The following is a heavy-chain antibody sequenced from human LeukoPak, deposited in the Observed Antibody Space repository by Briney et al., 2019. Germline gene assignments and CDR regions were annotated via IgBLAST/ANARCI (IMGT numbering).Heavy chain of an antibody. D-gene: IGHD5-18*01. CDR1: GYTLTELS. CDR3: ATALGYSYGFDY. CDR2: FDPEDGET. Sequence: ASVKLSCKVSGYTLTELSMHWVRQAPGKGLEWMGGFDPEDGETIYAQKFQGRVTMTEDPSTDTAYMELSSLRSEDTAVYYCATALGYSYGFDYWGQGTLVTVSS. V-gene: IGHV1-24*01. J-gene: IGHJ4*02.